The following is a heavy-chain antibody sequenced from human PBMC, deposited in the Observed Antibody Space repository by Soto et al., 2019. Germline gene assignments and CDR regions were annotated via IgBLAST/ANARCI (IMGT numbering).Heavy chain of an antibody. D-gene: IGHD3-22*01. V-gene: IGHV4-31*03. CDR2: IFYSGST. Sequence: SETQSLTCTASGGSIRSGGYYWSWMRQHPGKGLEWIGYIFYSGSTYYNPSLKSRVTISVDTSSNQFSLKLTSVTAADTAVYYCAKDHLDSSGYYSSYFDYWGQGTLVTVSS. J-gene: IGHJ4*02. CDR3: AKDHLDSSGYYSSYFDY. CDR1: GGSIRSGGYY.